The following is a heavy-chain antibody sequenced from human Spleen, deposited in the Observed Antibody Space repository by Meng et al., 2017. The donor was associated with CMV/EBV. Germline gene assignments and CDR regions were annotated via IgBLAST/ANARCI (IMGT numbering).Heavy chain of an antibody. D-gene: IGHD3-3*01. V-gene: IGHV3-15*01. CDR2: MRSKSDGATT. Sequence: ESLKISCAGSGFSFPDAWMNWVRQSPGKGLEWVGRMRSKSDGATTEYAASLKGRFTISRDDSQNVLYPQLNSLKSEDTAIYYCATDAPEWYDLHNPFDHWGQGTLVTVSS. J-gene: IGHJ4*02. CDR1: GFSFPDAW. CDR3: ATDAPEWYDLHNPFDH.